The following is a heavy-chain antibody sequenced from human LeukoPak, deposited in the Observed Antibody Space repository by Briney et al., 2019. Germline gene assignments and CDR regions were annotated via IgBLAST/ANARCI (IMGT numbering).Heavy chain of an antibody. V-gene: IGHV3-48*01. CDR3: ARARPRGPYDYVWGSHDY. CDR2: ISSSSSTI. CDR1: GFTFSSYS. D-gene: IGHD3-16*01. J-gene: IGHJ4*02. Sequence: GGSLRLSCAASGFTFSSYSMNWVRQAPGKGLEWVSYISSSSSTIYYADSVKGRFTISRDNAKNSLYLQMNSLRAEDTAVYYCARARPRGPYDYVWGSHDYWGQGTLVTVSS.